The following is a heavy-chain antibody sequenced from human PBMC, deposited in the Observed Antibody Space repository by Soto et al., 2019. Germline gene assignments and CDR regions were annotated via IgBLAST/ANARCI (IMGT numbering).Heavy chain of an antibody. CDR2: ISSSGITI. D-gene: IGHD6-13*01. Sequence: GALRLSGATSVFTFSSYEMNWVREGPGKGLEWVSYISSSGITIYYADSVKGRFTISRDNAKNSLYLQMDSLRAEDTAVYYCARDQEAGSFFPYYYGMDVWGQGTTVTVSS. V-gene: IGHV3-48*03. J-gene: IGHJ6*02. CDR1: VFTFSSYE. CDR3: ARDQEAGSFFPYYYGMDV.